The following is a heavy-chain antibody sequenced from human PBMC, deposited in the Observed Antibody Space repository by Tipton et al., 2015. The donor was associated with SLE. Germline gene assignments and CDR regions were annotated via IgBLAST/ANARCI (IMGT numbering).Heavy chain of an antibody. J-gene: IGHJ3*01. CDR2: IHPSGST. CDR3: ARVRSGSHDAFDL. D-gene: IGHD6-25*01. CDR1: GGSLSGYY. Sequence: TLSLTCTVYGGSLSGYYWSWIRQVPGKGLDWIGEIHPSGSTDYNPSLKSRFTIALDTSRNHFSLKVTSVTAADTAVYYCARVRSGSHDAFDLWGQGTMVTVSS. V-gene: IGHV4-34*09.